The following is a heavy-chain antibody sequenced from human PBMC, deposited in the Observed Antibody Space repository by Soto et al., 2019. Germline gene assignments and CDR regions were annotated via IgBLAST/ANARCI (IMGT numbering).Heavy chain of an antibody. CDR3: AREWGITVAGRPGENWFDP. D-gene: IGHD6-19*01. J-gene: IGHJ5*02. CDR1: GYTFTSYV. Sequence: ASVKVSCKASGYTFTSYVMHWVRQAPGQGLEWMGIINPSGGSTNYAQKFQGRVTMTRDTSTNTIYMELNSLRSEDTAVYYCAREWGITVAGRPGENWFDPWGQGTLVTVSS. V-gene: IGHV1-46*01. CDR2: INPSGGST.